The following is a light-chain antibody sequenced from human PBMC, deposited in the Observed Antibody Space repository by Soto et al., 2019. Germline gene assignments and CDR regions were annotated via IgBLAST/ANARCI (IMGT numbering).Light chain of an antibody. Sequence: DIQMTQSPSSLSASVGDRVTITCQASQDITNHLNWYQQKPGKDPNLLIYDASNLETGVPSRFSGSGSWTYFTFTISSRQPVDFATYYCQHYHNYIYSFGQGINREI. CDR2: DAS. J-gene: IGKJ2*01. CDR1: QDITNH. V-gene: IGKV1-33*01. CDR3: QHYHNYIYS.